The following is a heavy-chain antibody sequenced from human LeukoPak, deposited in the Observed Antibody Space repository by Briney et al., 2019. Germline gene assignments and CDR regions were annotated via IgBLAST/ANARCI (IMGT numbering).Heavy chain of an antibody. CDR2: IKEDGNEK. V-gene: IGHV3-7*03. J-gene: IGHJ4*02. CDR3: VKDRLRFSY. D-gene: IGHD3-16*01. CDR1: GFTFSASW. Sequence: GGSLRLSCTASGFTFSASWMSWVRQAPGKRLEWVANIKEDGNEKCYVDSVKGRFTISRDNAKNSLYLQMNSLRAEDTAVYYCVKDRLRFSYWGQGTLVTVSS.